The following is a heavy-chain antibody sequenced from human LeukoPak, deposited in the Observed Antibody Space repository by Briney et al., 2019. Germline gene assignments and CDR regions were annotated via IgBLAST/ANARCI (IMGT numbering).Heavy chain of an antibody. V-gene: IGHV3-30-3*01. CDR3: ASLDTVVPYYYYYGMDV. CDR1: GFTFSSYA. Sequence: SCKASGFTFSSYAMHWVRRAPGKGLEWVAVISYDGSNKYYADSVKGRFTISRDNSKNTLYLQMNSLRAEDTAVYYCASLDTVVPYYYYYGMDVWGQGTTVTVSS. CDR2: ISYDGSNK. J-gene: IGHJ6*02. D-gene: IGHD4-23*01.